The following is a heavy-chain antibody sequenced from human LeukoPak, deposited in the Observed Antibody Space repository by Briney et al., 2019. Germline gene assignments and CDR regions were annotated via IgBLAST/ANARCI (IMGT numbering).Heavy chain of an antibody. J-gene: IGHJ3*02. Sequence: RGSLRLSPAPSGFTPSISVMCSVSPGPRGGREWGSAISGSGGSTYYADSVKGRLTISRDNSTNTLYLQMNSLRAEDTAVYYCALGRLRYFDWLSNDAFDIWGQGTMVTVSS. CDR1: GFTPSISV. D-gene: IGHD3-9*01. V-gene: IGHV3-23*01. CDR2: ISGSGGST. CDR3: ALGRLRYFDWLSNDAFDI.